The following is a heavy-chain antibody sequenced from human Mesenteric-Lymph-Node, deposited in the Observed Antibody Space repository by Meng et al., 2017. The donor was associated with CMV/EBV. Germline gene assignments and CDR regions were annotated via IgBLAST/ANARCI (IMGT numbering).Heavy chain of an antibody. Sequence: ISSGGYYWNWIRQHPGQGLEWIGYIYYSGNTYYNPSLKSRLTISVDTSKNQFSLKLSSVTAADTAVYYCARGHVVVTAIESYWYFDLWGRGTLVTVSS. CDR3: ARGHVVVTAIESYWYFDL. CDR1: ISSGGYY. V-gene: IGHV4-31*02. CDR2: IYYSGNT. J-gene: IGHJ2*01. D-gene: IGHD2-21*02.